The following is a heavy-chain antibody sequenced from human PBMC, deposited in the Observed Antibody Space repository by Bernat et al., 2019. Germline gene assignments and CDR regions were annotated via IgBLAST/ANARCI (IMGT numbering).Heavy chain of an antibody. CDR3: AVVVPAAARFDP. V-gene: IGHV1-18*01. J-gene: IGHJ5*02. Sequence: QVQLVQSGVEVKKPGASVKVSCKASGYTFSTYGISWVRQAPGQGLEWMGWISAYNGNTNYAQKFQGRVTMTTDTSTSTAYMELRSLRSDDTAVYYCAVVVPAAARFDPWGQGTLVTVSS. CDR1: GYTFSTYG. D-gene: IGHD2-2*01. CDR2: ISAYNGNT.